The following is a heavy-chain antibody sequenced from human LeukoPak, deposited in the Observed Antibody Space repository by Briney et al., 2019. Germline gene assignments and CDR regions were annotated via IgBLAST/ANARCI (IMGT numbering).Heavy chain of an antibody. J-gene: IGHJ5*02. CDR2: TYYRSTWYN. Sequence: SQTLSLTCAISGDSVSSNSVTWNCIRQSPSRGLEWLGRTYYRSTWYNDYAVSVRGRITVNPDTSKNQFSLHLNPVTPEDTAVYYCARRLTQYDCFDPWGQGILVTVSS. CDR3: ARRLTQYDCFDP. V-gene: IGHV6-1*01. CDR1: GDSVSSNSVT. D-gene: IGHD2-2*01.